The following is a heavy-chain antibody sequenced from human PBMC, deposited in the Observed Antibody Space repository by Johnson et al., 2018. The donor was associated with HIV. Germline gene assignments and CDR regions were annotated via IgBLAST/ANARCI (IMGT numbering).Heavy chain of an antibody. CDR1: GFTFSSFA. J-gene: IGHJ3*02. CDR3: AKPLQLEEGAFDI. CDR2: ISYDGSNK. V-gene: IGHV3-30-3*02. D-gene: IGHD6-6*01. Sequence: QVQLVESGGGVVRPGRSLRLSCAASGFTFSSFAMHWVRQAPGKGLEWVAVISYDGSNKYYADSVKGRFTISRDNSKNTLYLQMNSLRAEDTAVYYCAKPLQLEEGAFDIWGQGTMVTVSS.